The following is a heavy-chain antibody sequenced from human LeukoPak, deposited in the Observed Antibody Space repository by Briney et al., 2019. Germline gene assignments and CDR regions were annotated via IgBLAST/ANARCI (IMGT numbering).Heavy chain of an antibody. CDR2: INHSGST. J-gene: IGHJ2*01. D-gene: IGHD6-19*01. Sequence: SETLSLTCAVYGGSFSGYYWSWIRQPPGKGLEWIGEINHSGSTNYNPSLKSRVTISVDTSKNQFSLKLTSVTAADTAVYYCARGVSIAVKSLVLWGRGTLVTVSS. CDR1: GGSFSGYY. CDR3: ARGVSIAVKSLVL. V-gene: IGHV4-34*01.